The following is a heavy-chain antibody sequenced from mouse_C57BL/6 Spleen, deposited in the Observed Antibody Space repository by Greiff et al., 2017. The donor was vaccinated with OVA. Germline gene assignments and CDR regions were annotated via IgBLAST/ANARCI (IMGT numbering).Heavy chain of an antibody. CDR2: IYPRDGST. CDR1: GYTFTSYD. CDR3: AGGTAQAPRAMDY. D-gene: IGHD3-2*02. J-gene: IGHJ4*01. V-gene: IGHV1-85*01. Sequence: VQLVESGPELVKPGASVKLSCKASGYTFTSYDVNWVKQRPGQGLEWIGWIYPRDGSTKYNEKFKGKATLTVDTSSSTAYMELHSLTSEDSAVYFCAGGTAQAPRAMDYWGQGTSVTVSS.